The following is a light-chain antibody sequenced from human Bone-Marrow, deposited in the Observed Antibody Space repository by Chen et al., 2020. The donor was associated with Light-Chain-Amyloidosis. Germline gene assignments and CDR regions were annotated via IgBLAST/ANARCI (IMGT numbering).Light chain of an antibody. V-gene: IGKV1-33*01. J-gene: IGKJ2*01. CDR1: QDIRNY. Sequence: DIQMTQSPSSLSASVGDRVTITCQASQDIRNYLNWYQQKPGKAPKLLIHYASNLETGVPSRFSGGGSGTDFTLTISSLQPEDFATYYCQKYDDLPPYTFGPGTKLEMK. CDR2: YAS. CDR3: QKYDDLPPYT.